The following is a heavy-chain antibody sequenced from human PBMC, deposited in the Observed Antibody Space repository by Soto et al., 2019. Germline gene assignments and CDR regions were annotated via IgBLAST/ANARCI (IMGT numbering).Heavy chain of an antibody. Sequence: EVQLLESGGGFVQPGGSLRLSCAASGFTLSNYAMNWVRQAPGKGLEWVSGDSGSGDSTYYADSVKGRFTISRDNSKNPLYLQVNSLRAEDTAVYYCAKPDSSSRGNYFDYWGQGTLVTVSS. D-gene: IGHD6-6*01. CDR3: AKPDSSSRGNYFDY. CDR1: GFTLSNYA. V-gene: IGHV3-23*01. CDR2: DSGSGDST. J-gene: IGHJ4*02.